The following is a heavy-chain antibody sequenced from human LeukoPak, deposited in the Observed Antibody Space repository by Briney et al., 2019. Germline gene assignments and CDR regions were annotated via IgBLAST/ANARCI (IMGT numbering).Heavy chain of an antibody. J-gene: IGHJ4*02. CDR2: IKSDGTFI. D-gene: IGHD4-23*01. Sequence: GGSLRLSCEASGFTFSRYWMYWVRHAPGKGLEWVSRIKSDGTFISYAESVRGRFTISRDNARNTLFLEMNSLRAEDTAVYYCASYGGLDDFDYWGQGTLVTVSS. V-gene: IGHV3-74*01. CDR3: ASYGGLDDFDY. CDR1: GFTFSRYW.